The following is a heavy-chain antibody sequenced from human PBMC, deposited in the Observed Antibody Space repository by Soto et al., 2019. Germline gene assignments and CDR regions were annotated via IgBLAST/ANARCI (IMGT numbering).Heavy chain of an antibody. V-gene: IGHV1-3*01. Sequence: ASVKVSCKASGYTFLHYAIHWVRQAPGQRPEWMGLINPASGNTQYSQKFQGRFTITRDTSASTAYMELSSLRSEDTAVYFCSRTGYSTGLYFYFDCWAQGSLVTVSS. D-gene: IGHD6-19*01. CDR2: INPASGNT. J-gene: IGHJ4*02. CDR3: SRTGYSTGLYFYFDC. CDR1: GYTFLHYA.